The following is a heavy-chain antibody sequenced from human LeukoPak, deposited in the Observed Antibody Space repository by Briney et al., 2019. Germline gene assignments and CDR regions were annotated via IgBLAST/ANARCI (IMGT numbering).Heavy chain of an antibody. CDR3: ASLYSSSWYGSEFDY. D-gene: IGHD6-13*01. CDR1: GGSISGYY. V-gene: IGHV4-34*01. Sequence: PSETLSLTCTVSGGSISGYYWSWIRQPPGKGLEWIGEINHSGSTNYNPSLKSRVTISVDTSKNQFSLKLSSVTAADTAVYYCASLYSSSWYGSEFDYWGQGTLVTVSS. CDR2: INHSGST. J-gene: IGHJ4*02.